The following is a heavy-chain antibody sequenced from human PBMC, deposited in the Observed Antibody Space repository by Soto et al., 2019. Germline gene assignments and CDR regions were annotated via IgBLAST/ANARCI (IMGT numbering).Heavy chain of an antibody. CDR1: GFTFSSYG. V-gene: IGHV3-33*01. J-gene: IGHJ4*02. D-gene: IGHD6-13*01. CDR3: ARIGSSWSLSY. CDR2: IWYDGSNK. Sequence: QVQLVESGGGVVQPGRSLRLSCAASGFTFSSYGMHWVRQAPGKGLEWVAVIWYDGSNKYYADSVKGRFTISRDNSKNTLYLQMNSLRAEDTAVYYCARIGSSWSLSYWGQGTLFTVSS.